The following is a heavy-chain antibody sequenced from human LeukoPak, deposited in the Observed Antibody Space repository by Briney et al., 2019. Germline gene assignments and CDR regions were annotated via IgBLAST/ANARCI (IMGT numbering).Heavy chain of an antibody. Sequence: GGSLRLSCAASGFTFSSYWMHWVRRAPGKGLVWVSRINSDGSSTTYADSVKGRFTISRDNAKNTLYLQMNSLRAEDTAVYYCARDRYDTYYYDSSGYRWGQGTLVTVSS. CDR2: INSDGSST. V-gene: IGHV3-74*03. CDR3: ARDRYDTYYYDSSGYR. CDR1: GFTFSSYW. J-gene: IGHJ4*02. D-gene: IGHD3-22*01.